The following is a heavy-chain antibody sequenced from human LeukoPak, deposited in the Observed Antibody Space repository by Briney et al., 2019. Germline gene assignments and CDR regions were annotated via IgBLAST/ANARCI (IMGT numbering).Heavy chain of an antibody. V-gene: IGHV1-18*01. CDR3: ARAEQYQLLLH. CDR1: GYTFTSCG. J-gene: IGHJ4*02. D-gene: IGHD2-2*01. CDR2: ISAYNGNT. Sequence: ASVKISCKASGYTFTSCGIIWVRQAPGQGLEWMGWISAYNGNTNYAQKLQGRVTMTTDTSTSTAYLDLRSLRSDDTAVYYCARAEQYQLLLHWGQGTLVTVSS.